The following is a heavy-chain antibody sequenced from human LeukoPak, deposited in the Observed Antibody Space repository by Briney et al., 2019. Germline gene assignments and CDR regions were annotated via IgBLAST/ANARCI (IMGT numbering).Heavy chain of an antibody. V-gene: IGHV1-8*03. CDR1: GYIFTSYD. CDR3: ARGDFWSGYYI. J-gene: IGHJ3*02. CDR2: MNPNSGNT. D-gene: IGHD3-3*01. Sequence: ASVKVSCKASGYIFTSYDINWVRQATGQGLEWMGWMNPNSGNTGYAQKFQGRVAITRNTSINTAYMELSSLRSEDTAVYYCARGDFWSGYYIWGQGTMVTVSS.